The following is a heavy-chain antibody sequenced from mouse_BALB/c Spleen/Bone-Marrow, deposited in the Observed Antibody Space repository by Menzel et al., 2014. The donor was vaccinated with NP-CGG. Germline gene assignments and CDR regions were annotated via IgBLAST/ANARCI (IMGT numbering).Heavy chain of an antibody. J-gene: IGHJ2*01. D-gene: IGHD2-1*01. CDR1: GFTFTSYG. Sequence: EVQRVQSGGGLVQPGGSLKLSCAASGFTFTSYGMPWVRQTPDKSLELVATINSNGGSTYYPDNVKGQFTISRDTAKNTLYLQMSSLKSEETAMYYCVRGNYGNYVDYFDFWGQGTTLTVSS. CDR2: INSNGGST. CDR3: VRGNYGNYVDYFDF. V-gene: IGHV5-6-3*01.